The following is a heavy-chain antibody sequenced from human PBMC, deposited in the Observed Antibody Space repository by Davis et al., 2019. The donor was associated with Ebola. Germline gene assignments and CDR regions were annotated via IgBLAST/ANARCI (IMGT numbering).Heavy chain of an antibody. Sequence: MPSETLSLTCAVSGGSFSGYYWTWVRQPPGKGLEWIGEINYSGSTNYNPSLKSRVTISVDTSKNQFSLKLSSVTAADTAGYYCARGGGFGGYGMDVWGQGTTVTVSS. J-gene: IGHJ6*02. V-gene: IGHV4-34*01. CDR3: ARGGGFGGYGMDV. CDR2: INYSGST. CDR1: GGSFSGYY. D-gene: IGHD3-10*01.